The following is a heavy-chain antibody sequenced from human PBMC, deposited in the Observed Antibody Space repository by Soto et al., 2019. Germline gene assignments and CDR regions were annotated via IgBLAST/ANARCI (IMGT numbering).Heavy chain of an antibody. D-gene: IGHD3-22*01. J-gene: IGHJ4*02. CDR2: VYNSGTT. V-gene: IGHV4-59*06. CDR3: ARGRDLDTNYYDGSGYYTDY. CDR1: GGSISSYY. Sequence: SLTCTVYGGSISSYYCSWIRQPAGNGLEWIGYVYNSGTTFYNPSLKSRSAISVDTSGNQFSLKLSSVTAADTAVYFCARGRDLDTNYYDGSGYYTDYWGRGTLVTVSS.